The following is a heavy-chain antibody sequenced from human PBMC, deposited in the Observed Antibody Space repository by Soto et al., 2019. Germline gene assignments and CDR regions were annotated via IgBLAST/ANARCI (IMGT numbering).Heavy chain of an antibody. CDR1: GGSISSSSYY. Sequence: PSETLSLTCTVSGGSISSSSYYWGWIRQPPGKGLEWIGSIYYSGSTYYNPSLKSRVTISVDTSKNQFSLKLSSVTAADTAVYYCRLGDFFHGMDVWGQGTTVTVSS. V-gene: IGHV4-39*01. J-gene: IGHJ6*02. D-gene: IGHD3-3*01. CDR2: IYYSGST. CDR3: RLGDFFHGMDV.